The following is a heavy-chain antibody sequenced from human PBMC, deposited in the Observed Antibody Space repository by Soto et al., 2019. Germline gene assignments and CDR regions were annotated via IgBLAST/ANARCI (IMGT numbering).Heavy chain of an antibody. J-gene: IGHJ6*02. CDR3: GRDNERVQGGSYGMDV. CDR2: IIPIFGTA. V-gene: IGHV1-69*01. Sequence: SVKCACKASGGTFSSYAISWVRQAPGQGLEWMGGIIPIFGTANYAQKFQGRVTITADESTSTAYMELSSLRSEDAAAYYGGRDNERVQGGSYGMDVWGQGTTVTVSS. D-gene: IGHD6-25*01. CDR1: GGTFSSYA.